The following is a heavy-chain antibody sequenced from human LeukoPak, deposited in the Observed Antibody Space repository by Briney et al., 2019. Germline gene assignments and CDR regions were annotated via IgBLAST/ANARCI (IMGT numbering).Heavy chain of an antibody. D-gene: IGHD2-15*01. CDR3: ASLVVVAATTDY. CDR2: ISYDGSNK. V-gene: IGHV3-30-3*01. Sequence: GGSLRLSCAASGFTFSSYAIHWVRQAPGKGLEWVAVISYDGSNKYYADSVKGRFTISRDNSKNTLYLQMNSLRAEDTAVYYCASLVVVAATTDYWGQGTLVTVST. CDR1: GFTFSSYA. J-gene: IGHJ4*02.